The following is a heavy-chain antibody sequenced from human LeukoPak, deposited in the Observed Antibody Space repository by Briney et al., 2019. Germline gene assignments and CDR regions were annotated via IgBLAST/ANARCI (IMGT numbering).Heavy chain of an antibody. D-gene: IGHD2-15*01. CDR2: IYTAGTT. CDR3: AKETVVVVAATPDAFDI. V-gene: IGHV3-66*01. CDR1: GFTVSSNY. J-gene: IGHJ3*02. Sequence: GGSLRLFCAASGFTVSSNYMSWVRQAPGKGPEWVSIIYTAGTTYYADSVRGRFTIFRDNSKNTLYLQMNSLRAEDTAVYYCAKETVVVVAATPDAFDIWGQGTMVTVSS.